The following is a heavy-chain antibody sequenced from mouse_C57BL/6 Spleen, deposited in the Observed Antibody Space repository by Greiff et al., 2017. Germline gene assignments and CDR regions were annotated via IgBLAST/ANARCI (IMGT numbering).Heavy chain of an antibody. D-gene: IGHD1-1*01. CDR2: IYPGDGDT. V-gene: IGHV1-82*01. J-gene: IGHJ2*01. CDR3: ARDMDYGSSFDY. Sequence: QVQLQQSGPELVKPGASVKISCKASGYAFSSSWMNWVKQRPGKGLEWIGRIYPGDGDTNYNGKFKGKATLTADKSSSTAYMQLSSLTSEDSAVYFCARDMDYGSSFDYWGQGTTRTVSS. CDR1: GYAFSSSW.